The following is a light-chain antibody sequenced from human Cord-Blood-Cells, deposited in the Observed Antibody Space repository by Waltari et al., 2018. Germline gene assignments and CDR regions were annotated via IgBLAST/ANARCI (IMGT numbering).Light chain of an antibody. Sequence: EIVLTQSPGTLSLSPGERATLSCRASQSVSRSYLAGYQQKPGQAPRLLIYGASSRATGIPDRFSGSGSGTDFTLTISRLEPEDFAVYYCQQYGSSPRTFGQGTKVEIK. CDR3: QQYGSSPRT. CDR2: GAS. CDR1: QSVSRSY. V-gene: IGKV3-20*01. J-gene: IGKJ1*01.